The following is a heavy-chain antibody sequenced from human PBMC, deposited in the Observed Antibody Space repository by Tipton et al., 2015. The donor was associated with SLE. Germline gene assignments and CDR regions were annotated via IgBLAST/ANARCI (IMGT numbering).Heavy chain of an antibody. CDR2: MSSGGTYI. CDR3: ARGGNYDVCRGPRVGYCYMDV. V-gene: IGHV3-11*04. Sequence: SLRLSCTGSGFTFSDYYMSWVRQAPGKGLECVSYMSSGGTYIYHTDSVKGRFTISRDNAKNSLFLQMNSLRAEDTAVYYCARGGNYDVCRGPRVGYCYMDVWGKGTTVTVSS. J-gene: IGHJ6*03. D-gene: IGHD3-3*01. CDR1: GFTFSDYY.